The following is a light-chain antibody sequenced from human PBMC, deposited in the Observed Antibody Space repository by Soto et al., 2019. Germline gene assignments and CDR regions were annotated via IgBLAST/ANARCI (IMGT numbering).Light chain of an antibody. V-gene: IGKV1-39*01. J-gene: IGKJ2*01. CDR3: QQSYSTPYT. CDR1: QSISAY. Sequence: DIQMTQSPSSLSASVGDRVTITCRASQSISAYLNWYQHKSGEAPKLLIYAASSLQSGVPSRFSGRGSGTDFTLTISSLQPEDFATYYCQQSYSTPYTFGQGTKLEIK. CDR2: AAS.